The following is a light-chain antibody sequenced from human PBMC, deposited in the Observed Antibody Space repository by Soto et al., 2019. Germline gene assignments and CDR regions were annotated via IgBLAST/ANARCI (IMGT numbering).Light chain of an antibody. CDR1: SSDVGGYNY. CDR2: DVS. Sequence: QSALTQPRSVSGSPGQSVTISCTGTSSDVGGYNYVSWYQQHPGKAPKLMICDVSKRPSGVPDRFSGSKSGNTASLTISGLQAVDEADYYCCSYAGGPYVFGTGTKVTVL. J-gene: IGLJ1*01. CDR3: CSYAGGPYV. V-gene: IGLV2-11*01.